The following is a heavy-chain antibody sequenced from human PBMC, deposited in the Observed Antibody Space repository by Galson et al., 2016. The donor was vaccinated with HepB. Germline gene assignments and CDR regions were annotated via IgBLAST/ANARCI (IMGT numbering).Heavy chain of an antibody. J-gene: IGHJ4*02. CDR1: GFTFSDSA. CDR2: IKNKANSYTI. V-gene: IGHV3-72*01. CDR3: SRVRLGGPIWTTYDY. Sequence: SLRLSCAASGFTFSDSAMHWVRQASGKGLEWVGRIKNKANSYTIEYAASVRGRFTISRDDSNNSLYLQMNSLKTEDTAVYYCSRVRLGGPIWTTYDYWGQGTLVTVSS. D-gene: IGHD1-1*01.